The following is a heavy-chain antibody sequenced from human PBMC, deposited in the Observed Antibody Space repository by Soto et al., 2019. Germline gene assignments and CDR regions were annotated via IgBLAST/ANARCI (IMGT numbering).Heavy chain of an antibody. CDR3: TRREVLDDGMDV. D-gene: IGHD1-1*01. J-gene: IGHJ6*02. CDR2: IRSKSNSYAT. Sequence: PGGSLSLSCAASGFTFSGSAMHWVRQASGKGLEWVGRIRSKSNSYATAYAASVKGRFTISRDDSKNTAYLQMSSLKTEDTAVYYCTRREVLDDGMDVWGQGTTVTVSS. V-gene: IGHV3-73*01. CDR1: GFTFSGSA.